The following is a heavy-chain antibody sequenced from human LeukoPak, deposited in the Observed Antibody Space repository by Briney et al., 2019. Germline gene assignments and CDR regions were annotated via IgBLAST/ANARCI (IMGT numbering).Heavy chain of an antibody. CDR3: ARMYSSSWYWGGYFDY. D-gene: IGHD6-13*01. V-gene: IGHV1-3*01. Sequence: GASVKVSCKASGYTFTSYAMHWVRQAPGQRLEWMGWINAGNGNTKYSQKFQGRVTAARDTSASTAYMELSSLRSEDTAVYYCARMYSSSWYWGGYFDYWGQGTLVTVSS. CDR1: GYTFTSYA. J-gene: IGHJ4*02. CDR2: INAGNGNT.